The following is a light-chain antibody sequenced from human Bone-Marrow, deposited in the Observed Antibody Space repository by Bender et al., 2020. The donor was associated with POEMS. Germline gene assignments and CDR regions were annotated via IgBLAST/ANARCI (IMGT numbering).Light chain of an antibody. J-gene: IGLJ2*01. CDR1: TSDVGAYNL. CDR3: SAYRYNSTRV. Sequence: QSALTQPASVSGSPGQSITISCTGSTSDVGAYNLVSWYQQHPGRAPTLLVYDVNKRPSGVPARFSGSQSGATAYLTISGLQAEDEADYHCSAYRYNSTRVFGGGT. CDR2: DVN. V-gene: IGLV2-14*02.